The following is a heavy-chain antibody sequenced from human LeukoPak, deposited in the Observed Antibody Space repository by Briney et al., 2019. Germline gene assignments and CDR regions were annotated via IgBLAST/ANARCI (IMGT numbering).Heavy chain of an antibody. CDR2: IYHSGST. Sequence: PSGTLSLTCAVSGGSITSDNWWTWVRQPPGKGLEWIGAIYHSGSTDYNPSLKSRVTISVDKSKNQFSLKLSSVTAADTAVYFCARDRDGMGVWDQGTTVTVSS. CDR1: GGSITSDNW. V-gene: IGHV4-4*02. CDR3: ARDRDGMGV. J-gene: IGHJ6*02.